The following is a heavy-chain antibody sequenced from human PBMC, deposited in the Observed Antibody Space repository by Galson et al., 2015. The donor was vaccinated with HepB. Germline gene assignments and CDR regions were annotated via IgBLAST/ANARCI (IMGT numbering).Heavy chain of an antibody. V-gene: IGHV3-30*04. CDR1: GFLFSAYT. Sequence: SLRLSCAASGFLFSAYTLHWVRQVPGSGLEWVADISFDGGKQYHADSVKGRFTISRDNSKNTLYLQMNSPRVEDTAVYFCASGSFSRVDYWGQGTLVTVSS. CDR3: ASGSFSRVDY. J-gene: IGHJ4*02. CDR2: ISFDGGKQ. D-gene: IGHD3-10*01.